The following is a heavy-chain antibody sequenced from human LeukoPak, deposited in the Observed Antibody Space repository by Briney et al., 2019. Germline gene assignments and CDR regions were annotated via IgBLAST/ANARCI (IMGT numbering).Heavy chain of an antibody. J-gene: IGHJ3*02. Sequence: PWASVKVSCKASGYTFTSYAMHWVRQAPGQRLEWMGWINAGNGNTKYSQKFQGRVTITRDTSASTAYMELSSLRSEDTAVYYCAREKAQDDSSGYWGAFDIWGQGTMVTVSS. D-gene: IGHD3-22*01. CDR3: AREKAQDDSSGYWGAFDI. CDR1: GYTFTSYA. V-gene: IGHV1-3*01. CDR2: INAGNGNT.